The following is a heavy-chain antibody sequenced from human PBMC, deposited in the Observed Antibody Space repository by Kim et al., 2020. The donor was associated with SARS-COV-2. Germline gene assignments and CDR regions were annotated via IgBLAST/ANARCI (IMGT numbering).Heavy chain of an antibody. D-gene: IGHD5-18*01. J-gene: IGHJ4*02. CDR1: GFTFSNAW. Sequence: GGSLRLSCAASGFTFSNAWMSWVRQAPGKGLEWVGRIKSKTDGGTTDYAAPVKGRFTISRDDSKNTLYLQMNSLKTEDTAVYYCSRGYSYGFYYFDYWGQGTLVTVSS. CDR3: SRGYSYGFYYFDY. V-gene: IGHV3-15*01. CDR2: IKSKTDGGTT.